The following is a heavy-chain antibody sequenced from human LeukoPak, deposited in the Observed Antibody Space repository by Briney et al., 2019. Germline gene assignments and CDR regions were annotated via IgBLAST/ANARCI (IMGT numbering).Heavy chain of an antibody. D-gene: IGHD3-3*01. V-gene: IGHV3-30*02. J-gene: IGHJ4*02. CDR1: GFSFSGYG. CDR2: IRYDGSTK. Sequence: GGSLRLSCAASGFSFSGYGMHWVRQAPGKGLEWVTFIRYDGSTKSYADSVKGRFTIARDNSKNTLYLQMNSLRAEDTAVYFCAKDYNDGFDYWGQGALVTVSS. CDR3: AKDYNDGFDY.